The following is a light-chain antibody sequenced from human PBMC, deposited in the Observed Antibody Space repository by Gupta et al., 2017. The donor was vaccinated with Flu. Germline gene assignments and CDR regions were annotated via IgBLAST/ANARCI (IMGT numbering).Light chain of an antibody. Sequence: DIQMTQSPSSLYASVGDRVTITCRASQGISTYLAWFQQKPGRATKSLIYAASRLQSVVPSKFSGSGSGTDFTLTISSLQPEDFATYYCQQYNSFPLTFGGGTKVEI. CDR2: AAS. CDR1: QGISTY. CDR3: QQYNSFPLT. V-gene: IGKV1-16*02. J-gene: IGKJ4*01.